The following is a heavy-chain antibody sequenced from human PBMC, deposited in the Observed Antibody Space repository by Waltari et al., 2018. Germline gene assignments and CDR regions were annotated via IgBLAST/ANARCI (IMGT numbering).Heavy chain of an antibody. J-gene: IGHJ4*02. CDR1: GFTFSSYA. V-gene: IGHV3-23*01. D-gene: IGHD6-19*01. CDR2: ISGISGST. CDR3: AKEQRSRIALAAYLFDY. Sequence: EVQLLESGGGLVQHGGSLRLSCAASGFTFSSYAMRWVRQAPGKGLEWVAAISGISGSTYYADSVKCRFTISRDKSKNTLYLQMNILRAEDTAVYYFAKEQRSRIALAAYLFDYWVQVTLVTVSS.